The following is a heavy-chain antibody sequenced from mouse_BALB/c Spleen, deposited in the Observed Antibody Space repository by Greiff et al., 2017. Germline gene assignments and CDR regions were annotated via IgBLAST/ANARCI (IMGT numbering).Heavy chain of an antibody. CDR1: GFTFSDYY. Sequence: EVKLMESGGGLVKPGGSLKLSCAASGFTFSDYYMYWVRQTPEKRLEWVATISDGGSYTYYPDSVKGRFTISRDNAKNNLYLQMSSLKSEDTAMYYCARDRDGNYLAWFAYWGQGTLVTVSA. V-gene: IGHV5-4*02. J-gene: IGHJ3*01. D-gene: IGHD2-1*01. CDR3: ARDRDGNYLAWFAY. CDR2: ISDGGSYT.